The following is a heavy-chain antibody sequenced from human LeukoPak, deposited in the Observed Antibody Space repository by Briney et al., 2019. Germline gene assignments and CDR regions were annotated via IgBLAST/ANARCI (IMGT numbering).Heavy chain of an antibody. J-gene: IGHJ4*02. V-gene: IGHV3-48*03. CDR3: ARAHYYDSSGLDF. Sequence: PGGSQRLSCAASGFTFSSYEMNWVRQAPGKGLEWVSYISSSGSTIYYADSLKGRFTISRDNAKNSLYLQMNSLRAEDTAVYYCARAHYYDSSGLDFWGQGTLVTVSS. CDR1: GFTFSSYE. CDR2: ISSSGSTI. D-gene: IGHD3-22*01.